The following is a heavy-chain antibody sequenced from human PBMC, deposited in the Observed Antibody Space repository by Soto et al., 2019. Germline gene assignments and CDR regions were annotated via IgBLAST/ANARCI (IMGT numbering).Heavy chain of an antibody. V-gene: IGHV3-30*18. Sequence: GGSLRLSCAASGFTFSSYGMHWVRQAPGKGLEWVAVISYDGSNKYYADSVKGRFTISRDNSKNTLYLQMNSLRAEDTAVYYCAKGPPWYSPYYYYGMDVWGQGTTVTVS. D-gene: IGHD1-1*01. CDR2: ISYDGSNK. CDR3: AKGPPWYSPYYYYGMDV. CDR1: GFTFSSYG. J-gene: IGHJ6*02.